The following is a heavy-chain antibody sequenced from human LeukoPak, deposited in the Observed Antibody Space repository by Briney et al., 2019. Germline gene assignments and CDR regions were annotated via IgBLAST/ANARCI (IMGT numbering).Heavy chain of an antibody. V-gene: IGHV1-2*06. CDR1: GYTFTGYH. Sequence: EASVTVSCTTSGYTFTGYHMHWVRQAPGQGLEWMGRINPNSGDTNYAQKFQGGVTMTRDTSISTAYMELSRLTSDDTAMYYCARDYCSSTSCLFDYWGQGTLVTVSS. CDR2: INPNSGDT. J-gene: IGHJ4*02. CDR3: ARDYCSSTSCLFDY. D-gene: IGHD2-2*01.